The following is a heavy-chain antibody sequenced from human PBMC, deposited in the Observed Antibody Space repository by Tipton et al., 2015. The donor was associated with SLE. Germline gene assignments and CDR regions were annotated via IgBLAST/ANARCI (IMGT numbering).Heavy chain of an antibody. CDR3: ARPSDYSDLRH. D-gene: IGHD4-17*01. CDR2: FDPSGGSA. J-gene: IGHJ4*02. Sequence: QLVQSGAEVKKSGDSLKISCQGSGYTFTTYYIHWVRQAPGQGLEWMGIFDPSGGSANYAQRFQGRLTMTGDTSTGTVYMELSSLRSEDTAVYYCARPSDYSDLRHWGQGTLVTVSS. CDR1: GYTFTTYY. V-gene: IGHV1-46*01.